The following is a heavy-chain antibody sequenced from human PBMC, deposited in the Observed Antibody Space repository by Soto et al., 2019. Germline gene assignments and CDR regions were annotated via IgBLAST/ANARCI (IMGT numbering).Heavy chain of an antibody. J-gene: IGHJ3*02. V-gene: IGHV3-33*01. CDR1: GFTFNTYV. Sequence: QVQVVESGGGVVQPGTSLRLSCAASGFTFNTYVMHWVRQAPGKGLEWVSLIWDDGSIKDYGESVKGRFTISRDNSQNTLYLQMDSLRAEDTALYYCARESNRKDGTDGFDIWGQGTVVTVSS. CDR3: ARESNRKDGTDGFDI. CDR2: IWDDGSIK.